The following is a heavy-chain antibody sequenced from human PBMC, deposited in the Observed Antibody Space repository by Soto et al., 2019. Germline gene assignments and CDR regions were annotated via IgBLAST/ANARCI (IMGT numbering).Heavy chain of an antibody. CDR3: ARRISWFDP. D-gene: IGHD2-15*01. V-gene: IGHV4-59*12. CDR1: GGSIGTYY. CDR2: IYYRGNT. Sequence: PSETLSLTCTVSGGSIGTYYWSWIRQPPGKGLEWIGYIYYRGNTDYNPSLKSRVTMSVDRAKNQFSLKLSSVTAADTAVYYCARRISWFDPWGQGTLVTVSS. J-gene: IGHJ5*02.